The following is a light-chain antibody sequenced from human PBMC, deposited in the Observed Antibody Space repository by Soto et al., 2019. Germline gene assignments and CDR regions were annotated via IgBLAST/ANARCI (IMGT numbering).Light chain of an antibody. CDR1: QSVSSL. Sequence: EIVLTQSPATLSLSPGDRATLSCRASQSVSSLLAWYQQKPGQAPRLLIYDASNRAAGIPARFSGSGSGTHFALTISSLEPEDFAVYYCQQRSNWPPFTFGGGTKVEI. J-gene: IGKJ4*01. CDR3: QQRSNWPPFT. CDR2: DAS. V-gene: IGKV3-11*01.